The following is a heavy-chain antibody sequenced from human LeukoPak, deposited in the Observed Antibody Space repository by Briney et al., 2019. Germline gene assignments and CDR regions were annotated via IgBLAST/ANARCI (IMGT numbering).Heavy chain of an antibody. Sequence: GGSLRLSCVGSGFTFSDAWMSWVRQAPGKGLEWVSRIKSKSDGGTIDYAAPVKGRFTISRDDSRNTLYLQMNSLKTEDTAVYYCTTRRQDGWWGQGTLVTVS. CDR1: GFTFSDAW. CDR2: IKSKSDGGTI. J-gene: IGHJ4*02. D-gene: IGHD2-15*01. CDR3: TTRRQDGW. V-gene: IGHV3-15*01.